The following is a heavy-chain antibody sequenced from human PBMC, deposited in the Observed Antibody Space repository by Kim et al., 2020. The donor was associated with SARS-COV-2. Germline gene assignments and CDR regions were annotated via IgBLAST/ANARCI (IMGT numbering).Heavy chain of an antibody. CDR2: INSDGSTT. CDR3: ARRQFSSGWYYFDY. J-gene: IGHJ4*02. V-gene: IGHV3-74*01. D-gene: IGHD6-19*01. CDR1: GFTFSSHW. Sequence: GGSLRLSCAASGFTFSSHWMHWVRQAPGGLVWVSRINSDGSTTSYADSVKGRFTISRDNAKNTLYLQMNSLRAEDTAVYYCARRQFSSGWYYFDYWGQGT.